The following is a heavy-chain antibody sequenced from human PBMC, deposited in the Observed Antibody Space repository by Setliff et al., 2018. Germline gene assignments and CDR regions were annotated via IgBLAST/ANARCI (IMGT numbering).Heavy chain of an antibody. CDR1: GDSITSGSYY. CDR2: IYTRGST. Sequence: SETLSLTCTVSGDSITSGSYYWSWVRQPAGQGLEWIGQIYTRGSTNENPSLKSRVTISVDTSKNQLSLKLSSVTAADTAVYYCARDQGYCGSASCYAQLWFDPWGQGTLVTVSS. V-gene: IGHV4-61*09. D-gene: IGHD2-2*01. J-gene: IGHJ5*02. CDR3: ARDQGYCGSASCYAQLWFDP.